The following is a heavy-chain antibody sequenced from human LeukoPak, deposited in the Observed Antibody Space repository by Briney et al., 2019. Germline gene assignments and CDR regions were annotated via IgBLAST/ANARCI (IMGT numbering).Heavy chain of an antibody. J-gene: IGHJ4*02. CDR3: ARVEPLRKYSSSWYWVFEY. V-gene: IGHV1-69*13. D-gene: IGHD6-13*01. Sequence: SVKVSCKASGGTFSSYAISWVRQAPGQGLEWMGGIIPIFGTANYAQKFQGRVTITADESTSTAYMELSSLRSEDTAVYYCARVEPLRKYSSSWYWVFEYWGQGTLVTVSS. CDR1: GGTFSSYA. CDR2: IIPIFGTA.